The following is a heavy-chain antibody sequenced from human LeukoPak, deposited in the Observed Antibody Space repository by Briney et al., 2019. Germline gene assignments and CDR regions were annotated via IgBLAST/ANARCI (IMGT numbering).Heavy chain of an antibody. CDR1: GFTLSSYW. J-gene: IGHJ6*04. Sequence: GGSLRLSCSASGFTLSSYWMHWVRQAPGKGLEWVSSISSSSYIYYADSVKGRFTISRDNAKNSLYLQMNSLRAEDTAVYYCAREGTTGSMDVWGKGTTVTISS. CDR3: AREGTTGSMDV. D-gene: IGHD4-11*01. CDR2: ISSSSYI. V-gene: IGHV3-21*01.